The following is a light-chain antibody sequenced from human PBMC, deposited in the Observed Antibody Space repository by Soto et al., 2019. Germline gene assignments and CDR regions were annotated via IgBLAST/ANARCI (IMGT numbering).Light chain of an antibody. J-gene: IGKJ2*01. V-gene: IGKV3-15*01. CDR2: GAS. CDR1: QSVTSN. Sequence: EIVMTQSPATRSLSPGERATLSCRASQSVTSNLAWYQQKPGQAPRLLIYGASTRATGIPARFSGSGSGTEFTLTISSLQSEDFAVYYCQQYNNWPPYTFGQGTKVDIK. CDR3: QQYNNWPPYT.